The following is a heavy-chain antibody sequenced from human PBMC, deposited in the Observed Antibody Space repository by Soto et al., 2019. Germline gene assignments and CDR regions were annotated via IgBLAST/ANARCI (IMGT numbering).Heavy chain of an antibody. Sequence: QVQLEQSGPEVKKSGASEKVSCKTSGYTFTSFGISWVRQAPGQGLEWMGWISTDKGKTNYAQKFQGRVTMTTDTSTSTAFMELRSLRSDDTAVYYCATRSPAFDYWGQGTLVTVSS. CDR3: ATRSPAFDY. J-gene: IGHJ4*02. V-gene: IGHV1-18*01. CDR2: ISTDKGKT. CDR1: GYTFTSFG.